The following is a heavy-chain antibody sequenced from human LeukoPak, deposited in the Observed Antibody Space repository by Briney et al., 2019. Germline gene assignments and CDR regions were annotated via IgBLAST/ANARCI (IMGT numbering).Heavy chain of an antibody. Sequence: GESLKISCKGSEYSFATYWIGWVRQMPGQGLEWMGIIFPGDSDTKYSPSFQGHVIFSADKSISTAYLEWSSLKASDTAMYYCASQGASGPLDYWGQGTAVTVSS. V-gene: IGHV5-51*01. CDR1: EYSFATYW. CDR2: IFPGDSDT. J-gene: IGHJ4*02. CDR3: ASQGASGPLDY.